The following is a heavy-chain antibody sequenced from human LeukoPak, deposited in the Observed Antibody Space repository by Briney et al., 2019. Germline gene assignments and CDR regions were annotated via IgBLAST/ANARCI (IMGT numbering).Heavy chain of an antibody. CDR2: INHSGST. Sequence: PSETLSLTCAVYGGSFSGYYWSWIRQPPGKGLEWIGEINHSGSTNYNPSLKSRVTISVGTSKNQFSLKLSSVTAADTAVYYCARVFGQYAFDIWGQGTMVTVSS. CDR1: GGSFSGYY. V-gene: IGHV4-34*01. CDR3: ARVFGQYAFDI. J-gene: IGHJ3*02. D-gene: IGHD3-10*01.